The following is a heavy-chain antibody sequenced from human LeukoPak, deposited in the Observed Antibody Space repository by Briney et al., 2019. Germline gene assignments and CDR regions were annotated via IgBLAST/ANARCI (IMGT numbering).Heavy chain of an antibody. CDR1: GGSFSGSF. V-gene: IGHV4-34*04. CDR3: ARAREPGAFDI. CDR2: ISHRGST. Sequence: SQTLSLTCAVYGGSFSGSFWSWIRHPPGKGLQWIVDISHRGSTNNNPALKSRGTISVDTSKSQFSVKLTSVTAADTAVYYCARAREPGAFDIWGQGTMVTVSS. D-gene: IGHD1-26*01. J-gene: IGHJ3*02.